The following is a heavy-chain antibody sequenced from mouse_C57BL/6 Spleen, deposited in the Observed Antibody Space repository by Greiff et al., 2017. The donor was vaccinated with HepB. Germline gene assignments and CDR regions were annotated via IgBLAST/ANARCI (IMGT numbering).Heavy chain of an antibody. D-gene: IGHD2-4*01. CDR2: ISYDGSN. Sequence: EVKLMESGPGLVKPSQSLSLTCSVTGYSITSGYYWNWIRQFPGNKLEWMGYISYDGSNNYNPSLKNRISITRDTSKNQFFLKLNSVTTEDTATYYCARGGSYDYSWFAYWGQGTLVTVSA. V-gene: IGHV3-6*01. CDR1: GYSITSGYY. J-gene: IGHJ3*01. CDR3: ARGGSYDYSWFAY.